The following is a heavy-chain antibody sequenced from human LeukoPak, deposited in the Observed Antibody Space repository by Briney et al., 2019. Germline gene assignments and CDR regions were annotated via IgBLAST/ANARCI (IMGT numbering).Heavy chain of an antibody. CDR1: GGSISSGGYY. CDR3: ARVSGSYALYAFDI. V-gene: IGHV4-30-2*01. CDR2: IYHSGST. Sequence: PSETLSLTCTVSGGSISSGGYYWSWIRQHPGKGLEWVGYIYHSGSTYYNPSLKSRVTISVDRSKNQFSLKLSSVTAADTAVYYCARVSGSYALYAFDIWGQGTMVTVSS. D-gene: IGHD1-26*01. J-gene: IGHJ3*02.